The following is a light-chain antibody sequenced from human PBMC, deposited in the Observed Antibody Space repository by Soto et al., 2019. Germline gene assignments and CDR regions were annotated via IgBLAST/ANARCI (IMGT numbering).Light chain of an antibody. CDR3: QQYNSYSPT. V-gene: IGKV1-5*01. Sequence: QMTQSPSTLSASVGDRVTITCRASQSISSWSAWYKQKPGKAHKPLIYDPSSLESGVPSRFSGSGSGTEFTLTISSLQPDDFATYYGQQYNSYSPTVGQGTKVDIK. J-gene: IGKJ1*01. CDR1: QSISSW. CDR2: DPS.